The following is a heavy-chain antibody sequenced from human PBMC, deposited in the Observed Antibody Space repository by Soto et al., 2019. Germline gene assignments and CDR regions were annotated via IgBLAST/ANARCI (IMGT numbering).Heavy chain of an antibody. CDR1: GYTFNNYA. J-gene: IGHJ2*01. V-gene: IGHV1-3*01. CDR3: ARDEDL. CDR2: INVNGNT. Sequence: ASVKVSCKASGYTFNNYAMHWVRQAPGQGLEWMGWINVNGNTKYSQKLRGRVTITRDTSASTAYMELSSLRSEDTAVYYCARDEDLWG.